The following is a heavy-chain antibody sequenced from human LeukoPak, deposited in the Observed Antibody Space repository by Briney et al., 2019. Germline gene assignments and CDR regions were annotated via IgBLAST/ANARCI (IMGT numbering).Heavy chain of an antibody. V-gene: IGHV5-51*04. Sequence: GESLKISCKGFGYTFTTYYIGWVRQMPGKGPGWMGIIYPGDSDTRYSPSFQGQVTISADRPISTAYLQWSNLKASDTAMYYCAKTSIGGLNFDYWGQGTLVTVSS. CDR1: GYTFTTYY. J-gene: IGHJ4*02. D-gene: IGHD3-3*01. CDR2: IYPGDSDT. CDR3: AKTSIGGLNFDY.